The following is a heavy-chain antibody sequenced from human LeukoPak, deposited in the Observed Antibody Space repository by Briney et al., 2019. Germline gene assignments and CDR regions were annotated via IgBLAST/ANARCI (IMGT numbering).Heavy chain of an antibody. V-gene: IGHV3-30*04. Sequence: GGSLRLSCAASGFTFSSYAMHWVRQAPGKGLEWVAVISYDGSNKYYADSVKGRFTISRDNSKNTLYLQMNSLRAEDTAVYYCARPYVYSGSYYAFDIWGQGTMVTVSS. CDR2: ISYDGSNK. CDR1: GFTFSSYA. CDR3: ARPYVYSGSYYAFDI. D-gene: IGHD1-26*01. J-gene: IGHJ3*02.